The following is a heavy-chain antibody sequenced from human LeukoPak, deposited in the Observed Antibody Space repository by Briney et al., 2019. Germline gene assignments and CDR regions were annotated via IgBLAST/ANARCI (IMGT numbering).Heavy chain of an antibody. D-gene: IGHD3-3*01. Sequence: VKVSCKASGYTFTGYYMNWVRQAAGQGLEWMGWINTNSGGTNYSQKFQGRVTMTRDTSISTAYMELSRLRSDDTAVYYCARDPVLKDFWSGYPDYWGQGTLVTVSS. V-gene: IGHV1-2*02. CDR2: INTNSGGT. CDR1: GYTFTGYY. CDR3: ARDPVLKDFWSGYPDY. J-gene: IGHJ4*02.